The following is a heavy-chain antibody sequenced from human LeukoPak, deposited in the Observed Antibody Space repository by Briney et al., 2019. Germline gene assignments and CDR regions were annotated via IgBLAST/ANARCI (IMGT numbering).Heavy chain of an antibody. CDR1: GFTFDDYA. CDR2: ISWNSGSI. Sequence: GRSLRLSCAASGFTFDDYAMHWVRQAPGKGLEWVSGISWNSGSIGYADSVKGRFTISRDDAKNSLYLQMNSLRAEDTAVYYCAKFEWMNWFDPWGQGTLVTVSS. J-gene: IGHJ5*02. V-gene: IGHV3-9*01. CDR3: AKFEWMNWFDP. D-gene: IGHD3-3*01.